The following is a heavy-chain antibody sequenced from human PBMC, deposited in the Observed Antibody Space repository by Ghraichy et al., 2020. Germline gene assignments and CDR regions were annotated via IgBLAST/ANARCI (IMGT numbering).Heavy chain of an antibody. CDR1: GFAFSDYY. D-gene: IGHD5-12*01. CDR3: AREIAPSGIRKRGFDY. V-gene: IGHV3-11*06. J-gene: IGHJ4*02. CDR2: ISDTGAYT. Sequence: GSPRLSCAASGFAFSDYYMTWIRQAPGKGLEWVSYISDTGAYTNYADSVKGRFTMSRDSAKNSLSLQMNSLRDEDTAVYFCAREIAPSGIRKRGFDYWGQGTLVTVSS.